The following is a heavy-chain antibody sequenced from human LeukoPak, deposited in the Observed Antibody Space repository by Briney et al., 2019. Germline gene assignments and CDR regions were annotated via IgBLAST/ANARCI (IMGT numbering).Heavy chain of an antibody. CDR1: GYTFTSYA. D-gene: IGHD4-17*01. CDR2: INTNTGNP. CDR3: ARRPAPGNTIYGDYDDFDY. Sequence: ASVKVSCKASGYTFTSYAMNWVRQAPGQGLEWMGWINTNTGNPTYAQGFTGRFVFSLDTSVSTAYLQISSLKAEDTAVYYCARRPAPGNTIYGDYDDFDYWGQGTLVTVSS. V-gene: IGHV7-4-1*02. J-gene: IGHJ4*02.